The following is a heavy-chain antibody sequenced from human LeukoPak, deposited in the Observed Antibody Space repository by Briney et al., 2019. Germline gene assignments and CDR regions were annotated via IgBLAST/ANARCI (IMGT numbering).Heavy chain of an antibody. CDR3: ARRPDGGYDPRNDDAFDI. J-gene: IGHJ3*02. CDR2: IYYSGST. Sequence: SETLSLTCTVSGGSISSYYWSWIRQPPGKGLEWIGYIYYSGSTNYNPSLKSRVTISVDTSKNQFSLKLSSVTAADTAVYYCARRPDGGYDPRNDDAFDIWGQGTMVTVSS. D-gene: IGHD5-12*01. V-gene: IGHV4-59*08. CDR1: GGSISSYY.